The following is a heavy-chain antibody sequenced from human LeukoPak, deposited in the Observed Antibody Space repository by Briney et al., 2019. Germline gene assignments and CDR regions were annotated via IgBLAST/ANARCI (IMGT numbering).Heavy chain of an antibody. CDR3: ARTHRSLKILLPTDY. Sequence: GGSLRLSCAASGFTFNNAWMTWVRQAPGKGLEWVGRIKSKTDGGTTDYAAPVKGRFTISRDDSKNTLYPQMNSLKTEDTAVYYCARTHRSLKILLPTDYWGQGTLVTVSS. J-gene: IGHJ4*02. CDR2: IKSKTDGGTT. D-gene: IGHD2/OR15-2a*01. CDR1: GFTFNNAW. V-gene: IGHV3-15*01.